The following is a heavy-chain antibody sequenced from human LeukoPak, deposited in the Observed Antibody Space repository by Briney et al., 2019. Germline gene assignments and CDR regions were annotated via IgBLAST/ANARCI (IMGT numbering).Heavy chain of an antibody. CDR1: GGSFSGYY. CDR3: ASLLNDYGDYVDDY. Sequence: SETLSLTCAVYGGSFSGYYWSWIRQPPGKGLEWIGEINHSGSTNYNPSLKSRVTISVDRSKNQFSLKLSSVTAADTAVYYCASLLNDYGDYVDDYWGQGTLVTVSS. CDR2: INHSGST. V-gene: IGHV4-34*01. J-gene: IGHJ4*02. D-gene: IGHD4-17*01.